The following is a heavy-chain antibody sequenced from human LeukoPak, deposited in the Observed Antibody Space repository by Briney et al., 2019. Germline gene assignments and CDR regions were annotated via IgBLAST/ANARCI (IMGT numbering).Heavy chain of an antibody. V-gene: IGHV3-7*01. CDR1: GFTFSHYW. J-gene: IGHJ4*02. CDR3: ARDEVGGFYYE. Sequence: GGSLRLSCAASGFTFSHYWMSWVRQSPGKGLEWVANILHDGAVQFYVDSVKGRSTISRDNPRNSVYLQMNSLRAEDSAIYYCARDEVGGFYYEWGQGTPVTVS. CDR2: ILHDGAVQ. D-gene: IGHD3-22*01.